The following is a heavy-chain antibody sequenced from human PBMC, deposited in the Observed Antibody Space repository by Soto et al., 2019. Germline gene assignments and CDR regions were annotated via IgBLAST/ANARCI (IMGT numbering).Heavy chain of an antibody. CDR1: GFTFSSYA. CDR3: AKGRSSIAARPFYFDY. D-gene: IGHD6-6*01. Sequence: GGSLRLSCAASGFTFSSYAMSWVRQAPGKGLEWVSAISGSGGSTYYADSVKGRFTTTRDNSKNTLYFQMNSLRAEDTAVYYCAKGRSSIAARPFYFDYWGQGTLVTVSS. J-gene: IGHJ4*02. CDR2: ISGSGGST. V-gene: IGHV3-23*01.